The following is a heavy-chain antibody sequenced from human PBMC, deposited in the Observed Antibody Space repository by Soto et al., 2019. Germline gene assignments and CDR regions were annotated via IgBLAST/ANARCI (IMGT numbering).Heavy chain of an antibody. V-gene: IGHV6-1*01. CDR1: GDSVSSNSAA. J-gene: IGHJ6*02. Sequence: SQTLSLTCAISGDSVSSNSAAWNWIRQSPSRGLEWLGRTYYRSKWYNDYAVSVKSRITINPDTSKNQFSLQLNSVTPEDTAVYYCARDPSVGIAVGGTDYYYGMYVWSQGSSVTGS. CDR3: ARDPSVGIAVGGTDYYYGMYV. D-gene: IGHD6-19*01. CDR2: TYYRSKWYN.